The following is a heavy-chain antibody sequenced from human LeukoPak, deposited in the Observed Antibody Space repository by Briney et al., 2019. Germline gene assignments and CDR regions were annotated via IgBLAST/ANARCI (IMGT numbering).Heavy chain of an antibody. D-gene: IGHD1-26*01. V-gene: IGHV1-46*01. CDR1: GYTLTSNN. Sequence: GVSVKVSCKASGYTLTSNNMHWVRQAPEQGLEWMGIIYPGSGYTRYAQKFQGRVTLTRDTSTSTVYMELSSLRSEDTAMYYCARDTGSYSASSWGQGTLVTVSS. J-gene: IGHJ5*02. CDR3: ARDTGSYSASS. CDR2: IYPGSGYT.